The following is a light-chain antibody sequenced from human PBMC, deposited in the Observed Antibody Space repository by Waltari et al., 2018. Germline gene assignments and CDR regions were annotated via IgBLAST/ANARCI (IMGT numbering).Light chain of an antibody. V-gene: IGKV3-20*01. Sequence: EIVLTQSPGTLSLSPGERATLSCRASQTVRTTYLAWYQQKPGQAPTLLIYGACSRATSIPDRVSGSGSETDFSLTISSLKPEDFAVYYCQQYDISTLTYGGGTKVEIK. CDR1: QTVRTTY. J-gene: IGKJ4*01. CDR2: GAC. CDR3: QQYDISTLT.